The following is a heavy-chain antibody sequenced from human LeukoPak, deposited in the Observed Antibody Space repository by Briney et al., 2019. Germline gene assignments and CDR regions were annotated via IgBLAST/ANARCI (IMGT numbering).Heavy chain of an antibody. J-gene: IGHJ6*03. Sequence: GESLKISCQGSGYNFPIYWIGWVRQMPGQGLEWMGIIYPDDSNTIYGPSSQGQVTISADKSINTAYLEWSSLKASDTAIYYCARQGAAGKYYYYYMDVWGKGTTVTVSS. CDR2: IYPDDSNT. CDR3: ARQGAAGKYYYYYMDV. CDR1: GYNFPIYW. V-gene: IGHV5-51*01. D-gene: IGHD6-13*01.